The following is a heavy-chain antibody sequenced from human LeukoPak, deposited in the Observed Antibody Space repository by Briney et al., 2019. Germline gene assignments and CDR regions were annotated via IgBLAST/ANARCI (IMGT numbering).Heavy chain of an antibody. J-gene: IGHJ4*02. V-gene: IGHV3-48*04. CDR1: GFTFSSYA. CDR3: ARDDYEIDY. Sequence: GVSLRLSCAASGFTFSSYAMSWVCQAPGKGLEWVSYISSSGSTIYYADSVKGRFTISRDNAKNSLYLQMNSLRAEDTAVYYCARDDYEIDYWGQGTLVTVSS. D-gene: IGHD4-17*01. CDR2: ISSSGSTI.